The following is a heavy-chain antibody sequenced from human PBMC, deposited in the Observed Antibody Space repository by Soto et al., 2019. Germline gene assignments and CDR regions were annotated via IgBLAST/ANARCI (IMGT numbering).Heavy chain of an antibody. J-gene: IGHJ4*02. CDR1: GFTFSSYG. CDR2: IRDDGGNK. D-gene: IGHD6-19*01. V-gene: IGHV3-33*08. Sequence: PGGSLRLSCAASGFTFSSYGMHWVRQAPGKGLEWVAGIRDDGGNKYYADSVKGRFTISRDNSKNTLYLQMNSLKAEDTFVYYCSPGSYSTAWYFGYWGQGTLVTVSS. CDR3: SPGSYSTAWYFGY.